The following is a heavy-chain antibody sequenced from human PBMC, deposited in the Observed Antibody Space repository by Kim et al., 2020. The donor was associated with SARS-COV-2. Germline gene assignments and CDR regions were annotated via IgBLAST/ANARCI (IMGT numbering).Heavy chain of an antibody. Sequence: GGSLRLSCAASGFTFSSYGMHWVRQAPGKGLEWVAVIWYDGSNKYYADSVKGRFTISRDNSKNTLYLQMNSLRAEDTAVYYCARDRRYYCSGSYYYTAEYFQHWGQGTLVTVSS. J-gene: IGHJ1*01. CDR3: ARDRRYYCSGSYYYTAEYFQH. CDR1: GFTFSSYG. D-gene: IGHD3-10*01. CDR2: IWYDGSNK. V-gene: IGHV3-33*01.